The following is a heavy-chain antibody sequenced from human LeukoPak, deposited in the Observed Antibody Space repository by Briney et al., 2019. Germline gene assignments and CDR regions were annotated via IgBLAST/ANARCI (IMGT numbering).Heavy chain of an antibody. D-gene: IGHD6-19*01. CDR3: ARDVAGTVWFDP. Sequence: SETLSLTCTVSGGSISSSSYYWGWIRQPPGKGLEWIGSIYYSGSTYYNPSLKSRVTISVDTSKNQFSLKLSSVTAADTAVYYCARDVAGTVWFDPWGQGTLVTVSS. CDR1: GGSISSSSYY. J-gene: IGHJ5*02. CDR2: IYYSGST. V-gene: IGHV4-39*07.